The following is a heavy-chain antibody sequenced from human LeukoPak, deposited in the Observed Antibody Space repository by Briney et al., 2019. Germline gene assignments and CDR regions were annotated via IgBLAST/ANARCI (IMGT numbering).Heavy chain of an antibody. D-gene: IGHD2-8*02. Sequence: GGSLRLSCAASGFTFSTFAMIWVRQPPGKELEWVSSIFPSGGEIRYADSVRGRFTISRDNSKGTLSLQMNSLRAEDTAIYYCATYRQVLLPFESWGQGTLVTVSS. CDR1: GFTFSTFA. V-gene: IGHV3-23*01. J-gene: IGHJ4*02. CDR2: IFPSGGEI. CDR3: ATYRQVLLPFES.